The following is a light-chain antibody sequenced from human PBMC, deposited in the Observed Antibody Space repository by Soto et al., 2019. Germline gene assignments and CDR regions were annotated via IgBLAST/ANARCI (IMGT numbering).Light chain of an antibody. CDR2: DAS. J-gene: IGKJ1*01. CDR3: QQYNTYLTWT. V-gene: IGKV1-5*01. Sequence: IQVTQFSSPLAAFLGNRVHITCRGSQSISYWLAWYQQKSGKAPKLLIYDASSLESGVPSRFSGRGSGTEFTLTISSLQPDDFATYYCQQYNTYLTWTFGQGTKVDIK. CDR1: QSISYW.